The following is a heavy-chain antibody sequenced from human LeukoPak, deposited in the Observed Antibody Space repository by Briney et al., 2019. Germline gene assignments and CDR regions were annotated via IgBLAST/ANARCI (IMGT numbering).Heavy chain of an antibody. D-gene: IGHD2-21*01. CDR2: IYHSGST. CDR1: GGSNSSGGYS. CDR3: ARGVVGIPFDP. J-gene: IGHJ5*02. V-gene: IGHV4-30-2*01. Sequence: PSETLSLTCAVSGGSNSSGGYSWSWIRQPPGKGLEWIGYIYHSGSTYYNPSLKSRVTISVDRSKNQFSLKLSSVTAADTAVYYCARGVVGIPFDPWGQGTLVTVSS.